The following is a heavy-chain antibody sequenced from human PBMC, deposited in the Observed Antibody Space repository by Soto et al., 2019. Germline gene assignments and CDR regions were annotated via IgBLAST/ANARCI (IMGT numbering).Heavy chain of an antibody. CDR3: ARASYGDYVGWSAFDI. CDR2: MNPNSGNT. Sequence: ASVKVSCKSSGYTFTSYDINCVRQATGQGLEWMGWMNPNSGNTGYAQKFQGRVTMTRNTSISTAYMELSSLRSEDTAVYYCARASYGDYVGWSAFDIWGQGTMVTVSS. V-gene: IGHV1-8*01. CDR1: GYTFTSYD. D-gene: IGHD4-17*01. J-gene: IGHJ3*02.